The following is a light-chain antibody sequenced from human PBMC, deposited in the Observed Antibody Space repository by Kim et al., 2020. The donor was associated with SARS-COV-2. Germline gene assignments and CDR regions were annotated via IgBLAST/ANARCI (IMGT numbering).Light chain of an antibody. J-gene: IGKJ4*01. Sequence: ASTGDRVTITCRTSQNISSYLAWYQQKPGKAPKLLIYAASTLQTGVPSTFTGNGSGTDFTLTISCLQSEDFATYYYQQYYSYPLTFGGGTKVDIK. CDR1: QNISSY. CDR2: AAS. V-gene: IGKV1-8*01. CDR3: QQYYSYPLT.